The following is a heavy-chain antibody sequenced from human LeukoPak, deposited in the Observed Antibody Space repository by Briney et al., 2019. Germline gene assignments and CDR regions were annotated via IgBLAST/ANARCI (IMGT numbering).Heavy chain of an antibody. Sequence: PSETLSLTCAVYGGSFSGYYWSWIRQPPGKELEWIGEINHSGSTNYNPSLKSRVTISVDTSKNQFSLKLSSVTAADTAVYYCARPRYSSGGKVDAFDIWGQGTMVTVSS. D-gene: IGHD6-25*01. V-gene: IGHV4-34*01. CDR1: GGSFSGYY. CDR2: INHSGST. CDR3: ARPRYSSGGKVDAFDI. J-gene: IGHJ3*02.